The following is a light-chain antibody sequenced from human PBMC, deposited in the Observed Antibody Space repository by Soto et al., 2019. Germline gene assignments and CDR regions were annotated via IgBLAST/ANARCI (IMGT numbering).Light chain of an antibody. Sequence: ASQMTQSPSSLSASIGDRVTITCRASQDIRNELGWYQQKPGKAPKVLISAASSLEDGVPSRFSGSGSGTDFTLTISSLRPEDFATYVCLQDYNYPRTVGQGNKVEIK. CDR2: AAS. CDR1: QDIRNE. CDR3: LQDYNYPRT. V-gene: IGKV1-6*01. J-gene: IGKJ1*01.